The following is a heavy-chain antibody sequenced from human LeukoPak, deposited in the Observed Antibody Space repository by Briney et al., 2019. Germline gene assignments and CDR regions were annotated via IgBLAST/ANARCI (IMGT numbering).Heavy chain of an antibody. D-gene: IGHD3-3*01. J-gene: IGHJ4*02. Sequence: PGGSLGLSCAASGFTFSSYSMNWVRQAPGKGLEWVSSISSSSSYIYYADSVKGRFTISRDNAKNSLYLQMNSLRAEDTAVYYCARDRYDTPGSIDYWGQGTLVTVSS. CDR2: ISSSSSYI. CDR3: ARDRYDTPGSIDY. CDR1: GFTFSSYS. V-gene: IGHV3-21*01.